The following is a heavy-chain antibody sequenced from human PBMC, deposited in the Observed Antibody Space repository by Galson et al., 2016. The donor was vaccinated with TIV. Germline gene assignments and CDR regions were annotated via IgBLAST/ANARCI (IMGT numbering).Heavy chain of an antibody. J-gene: IGHJ4*02. CDR1: GFAVSTNY. V-gene: IGHV3-53*05. Sequence: SLRLSCAASGFAVSTNYMSWVRQAPGKGLEWVSVLYTNEKTFYVDSVKGRFTISRDNSENTLYLRMNSLRPEDTAMYYCARQKDYLYYFDYWGQGTLVTVSS. CDR3: ARQKDYLYYFDY. D-gene: IGHD4/OR15-4a*01. CDR2: LYTNEKT.